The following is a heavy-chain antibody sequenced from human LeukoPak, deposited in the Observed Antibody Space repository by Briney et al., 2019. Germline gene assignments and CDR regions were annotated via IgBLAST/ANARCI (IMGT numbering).Heavy chain of an antibody. CDR1: GFTFSNFA. J-gene: IGHJ4*02. CDR3: TKDRNNWNDAEFDY. CDR2: ISGGGGTT. Sequence: TGGSLRLSCAASGFTFSNFAMSWVRQTPGKGLEWVSTISGGGGTTYYADSVKGRFTISRDNSKNTLSLQMNSLRAKDTAIYYCTKDRNNWNDAEFDYWGQGTLVTVSS. D-gene: IGHD1-1*01. V-gene: IGHV3-23*01.